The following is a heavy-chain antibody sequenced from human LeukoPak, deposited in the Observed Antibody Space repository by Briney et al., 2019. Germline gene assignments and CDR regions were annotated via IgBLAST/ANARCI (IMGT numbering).Heavy chain of an antibody. D-gene: IGHD6-19*01. CDR3: AKDSRSSGRTYLDY. Sequence: QPGGSLRLSCGASGFTFSSYWMHWVRQAPGKGLVWVSRINSDGSSTSYADSVKGRFTISRDNAKNTLYLQMNSLRGEDTAVYYCAKDSRSSGRTYLDYWGQGTLVTVSS. CDR2: INSDGSST. V-gene: IGHV3-74*01. CDR1: GFTFSSYW. J-gene: IGHJ4*02.